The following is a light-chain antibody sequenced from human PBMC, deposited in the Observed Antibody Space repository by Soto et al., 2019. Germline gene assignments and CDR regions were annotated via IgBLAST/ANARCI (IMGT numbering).Light chain of an antibody. CDR3: SSYAYGSTLGV. V-gene: IGLV2-23*02. CDR2: EVS. CDR1: SSDVGSYNF. Sequence: QSALTQPASVSGSPGQSITISCTGTSSDVGSYNFVSWFQQHPDKAPKLMIYEVSKRPSGVSNRFSGSKSGNTASLTISGLQPEDEADYHCSSYAYGSTLGVFGGGTKVTVL. J-gene: IGLJ3*02.